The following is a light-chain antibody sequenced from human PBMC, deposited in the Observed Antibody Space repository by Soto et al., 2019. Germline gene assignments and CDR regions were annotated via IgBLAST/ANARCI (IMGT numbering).Light chain of an antibody. Sequence: ATQITQSPSYLSASVGDRVTITCRASQAIRIELGWYQQKPGRAPKLLIYAASSLQSGVPSRFSGSGSGTNFTLTISGLQPEDFATYFCLHDCTYPTWMFGQGTKVDIK. CDR1: QAIRIE. CDR3: LHDCTYPTWM. V-gene: IGKV1-6*01. J-gene: IGKJ1*01. CDR2: AAS.